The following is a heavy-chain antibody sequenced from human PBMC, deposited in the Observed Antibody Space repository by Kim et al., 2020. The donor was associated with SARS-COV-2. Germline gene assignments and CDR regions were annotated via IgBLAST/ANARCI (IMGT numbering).Heavy chain of an antibody. CDR3: ARVIVVPMGGEYYFDY. D-gene: IGHD2-21*01. Sequence: SLKSRVTISVDRSKNQFSLKLSSVTAADTAVYYCARVIVVPMGGEYYFDYWGQGTLVTVSS. V-gene: IGHV4-30-2*01. J-gene: IGHJ4*02.